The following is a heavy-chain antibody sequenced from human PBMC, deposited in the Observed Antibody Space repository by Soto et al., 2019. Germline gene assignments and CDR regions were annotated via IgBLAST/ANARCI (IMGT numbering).Heavy chain of an antibody. Sequence: LSLTCTVSGGSISSYYWSWIRQPPGKGLEWIGYIFYTGSTDYNPSLKSRVTISVDTSKNEFSLKLTSVTAADTAVYYCARVDSGWHDYWGQGTLVTVSS. D-gene: IGHD6-19*01. V-gene: IGHV4-59*01. CDR2: IFYTGST. J-gene: IGHJ4*02. CDR1: GGSISSYY. CDR3: ARVDSGWHDY.